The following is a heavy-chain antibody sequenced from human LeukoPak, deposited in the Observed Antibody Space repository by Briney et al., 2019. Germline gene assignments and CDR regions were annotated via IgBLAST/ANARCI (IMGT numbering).Heavy chain of an antibody. J-gene: IGHJ4*02. CDR3: ARALHFDWLSAY. CDR1: GFTFSSYS. Sequence: KSGGSLRLSCATSGFTFSSYSMNWVRQAPGKGLEWVSSISSSSDYIYYADSVKGRFIISRDNAKNSLYLQMNSLRAEDTAVYYCARALHFDWLSAYWGQGTLVTVSS. CDR2: ISSSSDYI. D-gene: IGHD3-9*01. V-gene: IGHV3-21*01.